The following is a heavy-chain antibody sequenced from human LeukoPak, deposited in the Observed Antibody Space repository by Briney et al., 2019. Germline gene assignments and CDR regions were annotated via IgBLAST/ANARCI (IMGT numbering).Heavy chain of an antibody. CDR1: GGSFSGYY. CDR3: ARDSWELRAFDY. Sequence: SETLSLTCAVYGGSFSGYYWSWIRQPPGKGLEWIGEINHSGSTNYNPSLKSRVTISVDTSKNQFSLKLSSVTAADTAVYCCARDSWELRAFDYWGQGTLVTVSS. V-gene: IGHV4-34*01. D-gene: IGHD1-26*01. J-gene: IGHJ4*02. CDR2: INHSGST.